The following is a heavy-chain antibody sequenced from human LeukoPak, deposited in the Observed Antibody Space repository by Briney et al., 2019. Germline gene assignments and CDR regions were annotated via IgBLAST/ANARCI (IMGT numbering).Heavy chain of an antibody. CDR2: ISGSYGST. CDR3: AQDRAYIQFYF. CDR1: GFTFSSYD. J-gene: IGHJ4*02. D-gene: IGHD5-18*01. V-gene: IGHV3-23*01. Sequence: GGSLRLSCAASGFTFSSYDMSWVRQAPGKGLEWVSAISGSYGSTYYADSVKGRFTISRDNSKNTVYLQVNSLRAEDTALYYCAQDRAYIQFYFWGQGTLVTVSS.